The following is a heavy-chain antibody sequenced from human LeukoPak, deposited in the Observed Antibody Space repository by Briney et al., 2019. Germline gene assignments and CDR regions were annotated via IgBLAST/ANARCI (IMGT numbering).Heavy chain of an antibody. CDR2: IYVTEST. CDR1: GGSITSYY. J-gene: IGHJ3*02. V-gene: IGHV4-4*07. Sequence: SETLSLTCTVSGGSITSYYWSWIRQPAGKGLEWIGRIYVTESTTYNPSLKSRVTISIDTSKNQFSLKLSSVTAADTAVYYCARRPPLWVRGQRGAFDIWGQGTMVTVSS. D-gene: IGHD3-10*01. CDR3: ARRPPLWVRGQRGAFDI.